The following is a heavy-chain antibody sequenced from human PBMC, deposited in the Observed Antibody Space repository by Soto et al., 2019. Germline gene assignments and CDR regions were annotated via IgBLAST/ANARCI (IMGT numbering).Heavy chain of an antibody. CDR3: AREEALGNPFWSGYYSGGLGY. V-gene: IGHV1-46*01. J-gene: IGHJ4*02. CDR1: GYTFTSYY. CDR2: INPSGGST. Sequence: GASVKVSCKASGYTFTSYYMHWVRQAPGQGLEWMGIINPSGGSTSYAQKFQGRVTMTRDTSTSTVYMELSSLRSEDTAVYYCAREEALGNPFWSGYYSGGLGYWGQGTLVTVSS. D-gene: IGHD3-3*01.